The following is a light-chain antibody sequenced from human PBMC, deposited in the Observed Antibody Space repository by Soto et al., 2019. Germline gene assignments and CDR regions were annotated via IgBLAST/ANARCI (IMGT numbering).Light chain of an antibody. J-gene: IGLJ1*01. CDR2: DVG. V-gene: IGLV2-14*01. CDR3: SSYTTSSTYV. CDR1: SSDVGGYNY. Sequence: QSALTQPASVSGSPGQSSTIPCTGTSSDVGGYNYVSWYQQHPGKAPKVMIYDVGSRPSGVSNRFSGSKSGNTASLSISGLQAEDEADYYCSSYTTSSTYVFGTGTKLTVL.